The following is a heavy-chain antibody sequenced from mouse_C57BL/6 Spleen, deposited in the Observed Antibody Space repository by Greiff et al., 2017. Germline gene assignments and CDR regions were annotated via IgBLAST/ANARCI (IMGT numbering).Heavy chain of an antibody. J-gene: IGHJ4*01. D-gene: IGHD1-1*01. CDR1: GYTFTSYW. CDR3: ARSYGSSYDYAMDY. Sequence: VQLQQSGAELVKPGASVKLSCKASGYTFTSYWMHWVKQRPGQGLEWIGMIHPNSGSTNYNEKFKSKATLTVDKSSSTAYMQLSSLTSEDSAVYYCARSYGSSYDYAMDYWGQGTSVTVSS. V-gene: IGHV1-64*01. CDR2: IHPNSGST.